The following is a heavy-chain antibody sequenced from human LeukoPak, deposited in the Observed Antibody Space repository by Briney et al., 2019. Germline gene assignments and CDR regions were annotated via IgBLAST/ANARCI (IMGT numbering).Heavy chain of an antibody. CDR2: TRYDGSNE. J-gene: IGHJ4*02. Sequence: GGSLRLSCVASGFTFSSYGMHWVRQAPAKGLERVALTRYDGSNEYYTDSVKGRFTVSRDISKNTLYLQMNSLRAEDTAVYYCAKGSSGWSIDYWGQGTLVTVSS. D-gene: IGHD6-19*01. CDR3: AKGSSGWSIDY. V-gene: IGHV3-30*02. CDR1: GFTFSSYG.